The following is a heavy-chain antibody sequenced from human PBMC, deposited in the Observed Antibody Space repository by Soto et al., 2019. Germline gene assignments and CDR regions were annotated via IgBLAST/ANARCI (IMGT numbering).Heavy chain of an antibody. CDR1: GFTFNHYA. Sequence: EVPLLESGGGLVHPGGSLRLSCAASGFTFNHYAMSWVRQAPGKGLEWVSAISGSGDKTYHADSLKGRLAISRDNSKTTLFLQLNNLSADDTAVYYCAKDRGAFWGFTNWGLGTLVTVSS. CDR3: AKDRGAFWGFTN. D-gene: IGHD3-10*01. J-gene: IGHJ4*02. CDR2: ISGSGDKT. V-gene: IGHV3-23*01.